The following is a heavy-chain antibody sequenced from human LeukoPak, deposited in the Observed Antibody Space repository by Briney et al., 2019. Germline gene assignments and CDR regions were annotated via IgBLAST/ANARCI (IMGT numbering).Heavy chain of an antibody. CDR3: ARDVGGYNYGYSLDS. D-gene: IGHD5-18*01. J-gene: IGHJ4*02. CDR2: ISLTGLT. CDR1: GGSISNTNW. Sequence: PSGTLSLTCGVSGGSISNTNWWSWVRQPPGQGLEWIGEISLTGLTHYNPSLESRVTVSLDKSKNQFSLKLSSVTAADTAVYYCARDVGGYNYGYSLDSWGQGTLVSVSS. V-gene: IGHV4-4*02.